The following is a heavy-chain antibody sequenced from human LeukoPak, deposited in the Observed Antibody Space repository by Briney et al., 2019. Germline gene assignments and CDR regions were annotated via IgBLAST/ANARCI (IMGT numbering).Heavy chain of an antibody. D-gene: IGHD2-2*01. V-gene: IGHV1-2*04. CDR3: ARDYCSSTSCYYYYGMDV. CDR2: INPNSGGT. CDR1: GYTFTSYY. J-gene: IGHJ6*02. Sequence: ASVKVSCKASGYTFTSYYMHWVRQAPGQGLEWMGWINPNSGGTNYAQKFQGWVTMTRVTSISTAYMELSRLRSDDTAVYYCARDYCSSTSCYYYYGMDVWGQGTTVTVSS.